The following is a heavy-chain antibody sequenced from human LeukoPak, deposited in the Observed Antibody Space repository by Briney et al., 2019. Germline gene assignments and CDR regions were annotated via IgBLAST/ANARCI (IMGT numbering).Heavy chain of an antibody. J-gene: IGHJ4*02. CDR3: ARLRGYYDSSGYYSRILDY. Sequence: MPSEALFLSCTVSGCHISSYYWSWIRQPPGKGLEWVGCIYYSGSTNYNPSLKSRVTISVDTSKNQFSLKLSSVTAADTAVYYCARLRGYYDSSGYYSRILDYWGQGTLVTVSS. CDR2: IYYSGST. CDR1: GCHISSYY. V-gene: IGHV4-59*08. D-gene: IGHD3-22*01.